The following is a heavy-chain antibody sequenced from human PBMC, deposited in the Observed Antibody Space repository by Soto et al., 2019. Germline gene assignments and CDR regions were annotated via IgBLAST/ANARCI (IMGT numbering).Heavy chain of an antibody. CDR3: AKGPLSIITFDY. D-gene: IGHD3-22*01. CDR2: FCAGGGST. J-gene: IGHJ4*02. V-gene: IGHV3-23*01. CDR1: GFPFSIYA. Sequence: PGGSLRLSCAASGFPFSIYAMIGVPQAPGKGREWVWTFCAGGGSTDYRDSVKGRFPVSRDNSKNMLYMQMNSLRAEDTAVYYCAKGPLSIITFDYWGLGTLVTVSS.